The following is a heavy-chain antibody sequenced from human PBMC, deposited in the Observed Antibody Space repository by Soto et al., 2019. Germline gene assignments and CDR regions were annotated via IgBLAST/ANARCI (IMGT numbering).Heavy chain of an antibody. J-gene: IGHJ4*02. CDR2: ISSTTNYI. CDR3: ARESEDLTSNFDY. Sequence: EVQLVESGGGLVKPGGSLRLSCAASGFTFTRYSMNWVRQAPGKGLEWVSSISSTTNYIYYRDSMKGRFTISRGNAKNSLYLEMNSLRAEDTAVYYCARESEDLTSNFDYWGQGTLVTVSS. V-gene: IGHV3-21*06. CDR1: GFTFTRYS.